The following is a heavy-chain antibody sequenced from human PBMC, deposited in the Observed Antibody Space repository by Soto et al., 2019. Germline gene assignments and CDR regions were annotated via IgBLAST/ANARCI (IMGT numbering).Heavy chain of an antibody. CDR1: GFTFSSYS. J-gene: IGHJ4*02. D-gene: IGHD1-26*01. CDR3: ERVGVGATN. V-gene: IGHV3-21*01. CDR2: ISSSSSYI. Sequence: EVQLVESGGGLVKPGGSLRLSCAASGFTFSSYSMNWVRQAPGKGLEWVSSISSSSSYIYYADSVKGRFTISRDNAKNSLYLQMNSLRFEYAAVYYCERVGVGATNRGQGTLVTVSS.